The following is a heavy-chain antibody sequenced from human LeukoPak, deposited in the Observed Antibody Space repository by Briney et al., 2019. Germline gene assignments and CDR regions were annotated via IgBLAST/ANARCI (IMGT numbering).Heavy chain of an antibody. CDR2: IRYDGSNK. CDR1: GFTFSSYG. CDR3: ARDGFRGSRNRGLFDP. V-gene: IGHV3-30*02. Sequence: GGSLRLSCAASGFTFSSYGMHWVRQAPGKGLEWVAFIRYDGSNKYYADSVKGRFTISRDNSKNTLYLQMNSLRAEDTAVYYCARDGFRGSRNRGLFDPWGQGTLVTVS. J-gene: IGHJ5*02. D-gene: IGHD3-10*01.